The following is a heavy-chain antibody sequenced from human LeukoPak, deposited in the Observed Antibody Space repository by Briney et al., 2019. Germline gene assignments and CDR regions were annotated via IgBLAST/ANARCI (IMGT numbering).Heavy chain of an antibody. CDR1: GFTFSSYW. CDR3: ARVGNRLRYFDWLFSFDY. J-gene: IGHJ4*02. Sequence: PGGSLRLSCAASGFTFSSYWMSWVRQAPGKGLEWVANLKQDGSEKYYVDSVKGRFTISRDNAKNSLYLQMNSLRAEDTAVYYCARVGNRLRYFDWLFSFDYWGQGTLVTVSS. V-gene: IGHV3-7*01. D-gene: IGHD3-9*01. CDR2: LKQDGSEK.